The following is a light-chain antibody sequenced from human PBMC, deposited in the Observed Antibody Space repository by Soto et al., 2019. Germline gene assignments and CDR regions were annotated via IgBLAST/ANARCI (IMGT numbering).Light chain of an antibody. V-gene: IGLV2-8*01. Sequence: QFVLPQPPSASGSAGQSVTISCAGTSNNVGSYDYVSWYRQHPGQAPKLLIYEVTKRPSGVPDRFSGSKSGNTASLTVSGLQAEDEADYYCSSFVGVNSYVFGTGTKVTVL. CDR1: SNNVGSYDY. CDR2: EVT. J-gene: IGLJ1*01. CDR3: SSFVGVNSYV.